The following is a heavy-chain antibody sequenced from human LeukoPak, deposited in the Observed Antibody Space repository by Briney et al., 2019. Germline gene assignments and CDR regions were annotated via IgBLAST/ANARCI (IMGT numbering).Heavy chain of an antibody. Sequence: GESLEISCKGSGYSFDTYWIGWVRQMPGKGLEWMGNIHPGRSDSRYSPSFQDQVTISADKSISTAYLQWSSLKASDTAIYYCARQGGSGILNDASDIWGHGTMVTVSS. CDR3: ARQGGSGILNDASDI. D-gene: IGHD1-1*01. J-gene: IGHJ3*02. V-gene: IGHV5-51*01. CDR1: GYSFDTYW. CDR2: IHPGRSDS.